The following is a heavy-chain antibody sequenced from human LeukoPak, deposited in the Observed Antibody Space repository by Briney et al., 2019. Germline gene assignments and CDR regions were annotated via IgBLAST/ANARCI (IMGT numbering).Heavy chain of an antibody. CDR3: ARVSGSYPDY. V-gene: IGHV4-34*01. CDR2: INHSGST. J-gene: IGHJ4*02. CDR1: GGSFSGYY. Sequence: SETLSLTCAVYGGSFSGYYWSWIRQPPGKGLEWIGEINHSGSTNYNPSLKSRVTISVDTSENQFSLKLSSVTAADTAVYYCARVSGSYPDYWGQGTLVTVSS. D-gene: IGHD1-26*01.